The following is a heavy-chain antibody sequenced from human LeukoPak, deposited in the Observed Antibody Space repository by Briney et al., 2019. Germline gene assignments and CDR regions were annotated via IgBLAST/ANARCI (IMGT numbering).Heavy chain of an antibody. CDR1: AFTSSSYW. CDR2: INSDGSST. Sequence: PGGSLRLSCAASAFTSSSYWMHWVRQAPGKGLVWVSRINSDGSSTSYEGSAKGRFTISRDNAKNILYLQMNSLRAEDTAVYYCASYCGGGSCYWAPDAFDIWGQGTMVTVSS. CDR3: ASYCGGGSCYWAPDAFDI. V-gene: IGHV3-74*01. D-gene: IGHD2-15*01. J-gene: IGHJ3*02.